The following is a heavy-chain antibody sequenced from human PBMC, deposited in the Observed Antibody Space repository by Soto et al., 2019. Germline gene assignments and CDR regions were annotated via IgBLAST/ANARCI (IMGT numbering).Heavy chain of an antibody. D-gene: IGHD6-6*01. V-gene: IGHV3-53*01. Sequence: EVQLVESGGGLIQPGGSLRLSCVASVFSVSNNYMSWVRQAPGKGLEWVSVIYSDGSTYYADSVKGRFTISRDNSRNTVYLQTNSLRAEATAVYYCARGGGVAVRPHYYYYGMDVWGQGTTVTVSS. CDR1: VFSVSNNY. CDR2: IYSDGST. J-gene: IGHJ6*02. CDR3: ARGGGVAVRPHYYYYGMDV.